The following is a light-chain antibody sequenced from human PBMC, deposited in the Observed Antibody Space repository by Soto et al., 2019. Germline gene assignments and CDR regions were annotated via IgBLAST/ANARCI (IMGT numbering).Light chain of an antibody. CDR1: QGIGNY. J-gene: IGKJ3*01. CDR2: DAS. V-gene: IGKV3D-11*01. Sequence: EDVLTQSPAILSLSPGERATLSCRASQGIGNYLAWYQQKPGQAPRLLIYDASNRATGIPARFSGSGSDTDFTLTIDSLEPEYSAVYYCQQRNFWPLTFGPGTRVEIK. CDR3: QQRNFWPLT.